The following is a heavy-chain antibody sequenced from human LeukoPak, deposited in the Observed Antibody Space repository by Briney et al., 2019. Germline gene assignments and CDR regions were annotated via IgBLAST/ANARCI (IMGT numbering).Heavy chain of an antibody. J-gene: IGHJ3*02. D-gene: IGHD1-26*01. V-gene: IGHV3-23*01. CDR3: ARVGATTFFFVYMDAFDI. CDR1: GFTFSSYA. Sequence: PGGSLRLSCAASGFTFSSYAMSWVRQAPGKGLEWVSAISGSGGSTYYADSVKGRFTISRDNSKNTLYLQMNSLRAEDTAVYYCARVGATTFFFVYMDAFDIWGQGTMVTVSS. CDR2: ISGSGGST.